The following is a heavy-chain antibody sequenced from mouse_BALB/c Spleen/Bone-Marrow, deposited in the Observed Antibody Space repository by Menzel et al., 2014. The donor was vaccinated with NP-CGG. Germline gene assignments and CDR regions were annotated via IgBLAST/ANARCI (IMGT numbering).Heavy chain of an antibody. CDR3: ARWHWGAMDY. J-gene: IGHJ4*01. V-gene: IGHV1-84*02. CDR2: TYPGSGNT. Sequence: QVQLQQSGPELVKPGASVKISCKASGYTFTDYYINWVKQKPGQGLEWIGWTYPGSGNTKYNEKFKGKATLTVDTSSSTAYMQLSSLTSEDTAVYFCARWHWGAMDYWGQGTSVTVSS. CDR1: GYTFTDYY.